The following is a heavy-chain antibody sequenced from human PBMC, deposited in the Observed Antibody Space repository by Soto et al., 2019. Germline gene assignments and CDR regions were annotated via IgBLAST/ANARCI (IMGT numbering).Heavy chain of an antibody. D-gene: IGHD2-2*01. V-gene: IGHV3-30*18. Sequence: QVQLVESGGGVVQPGRSLRLSCAASGFTFSSYGMHWVRQAPGKGLEWVAVISYDGSNKYYAASVKGRFTISRDNSKNALYLPMNSLRAEYRAVYYCAKGRYRSSTSCYGYFQHWGQGTLVNVSS. CDR2: ISYDGSNK. CDR3: AKGRYRSSTSCYGYFQH. CDR1: GFTFSSYG. J-gene: IGHJ1*01.